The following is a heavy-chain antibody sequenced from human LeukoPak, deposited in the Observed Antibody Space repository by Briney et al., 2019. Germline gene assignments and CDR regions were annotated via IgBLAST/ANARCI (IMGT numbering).Heavy chain of an antibody. CDR2: ISSSGSTI. D-gene: IGHD2-2*01. CDR1: GFTFSSYE. CDR3: AKREGIVVVPAAAFDY. Sequence: GGSLRLSCAASGFTFSSYEMNWVRQAPGKGLEWVSYISSSGSTIYYADSVKGRFTISRDNSKNTLYMQMNSLRAEDTAVYYCAKREGIVVVPAAAFDYWGQGTLVTVSS. J-gene: IGHJ4*02. V-gene: IGHV3-48*03.